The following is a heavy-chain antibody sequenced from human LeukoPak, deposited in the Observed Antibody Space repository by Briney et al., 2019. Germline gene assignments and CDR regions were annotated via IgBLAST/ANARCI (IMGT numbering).Heavy chain of an antibody. D-gene: IGHD6-19*01. CDR1: GSTFSSYG. CDR3: AKDSDIAVAGSDDALDV. V-gene: IGHV3-30*18. Sequence: PGRSLRLSCAASGSTFSSYGMHWVRQTPGKGLEWVALISFDGSIEYYVDSVKGRFTISRDNSKNTLFLQMNSLRPEDTAVYYCAKDSDIAVAGSDDALDVWGQGTMVTVSS. J-gene: IGHJ3*01. CDR2: ISFDGSIE.